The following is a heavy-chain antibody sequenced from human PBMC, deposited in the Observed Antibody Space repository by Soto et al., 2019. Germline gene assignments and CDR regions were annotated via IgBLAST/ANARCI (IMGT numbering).Heavy chain of an antibody. V-gene: IGHV3-33*01. D-gene: IGHD2-8*02. CDR1: GFTFDTYG. CDR3: ARIDCTGNNCNPYYHYGMDV. J-gene: IGHJ6*02. CDR2: IWYDGSIK. Sequence: GGSLRLSCAASGFTFDTYGMHWVRQAPGKGLQWVAVIWYDGSIKYYADSVRGRFTVSRDNSRNTLYLQMNSLRDEDTAVYYCARIDCTGNNCNPYYHYGMDVWGQGTTVTVSS.